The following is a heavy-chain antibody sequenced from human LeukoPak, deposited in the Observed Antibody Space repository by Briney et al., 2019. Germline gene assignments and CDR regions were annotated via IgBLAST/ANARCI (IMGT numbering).Heavy chain of an antibody. D-gene: IGHD2-15*01. CDR3: ARERCSGGSCFLDY. Sequence: TGGSLRLSCAASGFTFNTYAMSWVRQAPGKGLEWVSVIYSGGSTYYADSVKGRFTISRDNSKNTLYLQMNTLRAEDTAVYYCARERCSGGSCFLDYWGQGTLVTVSS. CDR2: IYSGGST. V-gene: IGHV3-66*01. J-gene: IGHJ4*02. CDR1: GFTFNTYA.